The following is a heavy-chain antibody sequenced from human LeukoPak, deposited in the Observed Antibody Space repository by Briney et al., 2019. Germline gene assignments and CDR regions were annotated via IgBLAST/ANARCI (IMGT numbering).Heavy chain of an antibody. Sequence: GASVKVSCKASGYTFTSYGISWVRQAPGQGLEWMGRIIPILGIANYAQKFQGRVTITADKSTSTAYMELSSLRSEDTAVYYCARRLLGYCSSSSCNSYYFDYWGQGALVTVSS. J-gene: IGHJ4*02. CDR2: IIPILGIA. D-gene: IGHD2-2*01. CDR3: ARRLLGYCSSSSCNSYYFDY. CDR1: GYTFTSYG. V-gene: IGHV1-69*04.